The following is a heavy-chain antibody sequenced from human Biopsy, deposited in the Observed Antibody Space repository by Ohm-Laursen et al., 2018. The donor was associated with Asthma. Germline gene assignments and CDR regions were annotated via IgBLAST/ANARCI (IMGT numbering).Heavy chain of an antibody. J-gene: IGHJ2*01. CDR1: GDAMSTSGSY. CDR2: IYYRGRT. CDR3: ASAVSSSSYWFFYL. V-gene: IGHV4-39*02. Sequence: GTLSLTCIVSGDAMSTSGSYWGWIRQHPGKGLEWIGSIYYRGRTYYNPSLESRVTIPADTSKNHFSLKVTSVTAADTAVYYCASAVSSSSYWFFYLWVPGDLVTVSS. D-gene: IGHD6-6*01.